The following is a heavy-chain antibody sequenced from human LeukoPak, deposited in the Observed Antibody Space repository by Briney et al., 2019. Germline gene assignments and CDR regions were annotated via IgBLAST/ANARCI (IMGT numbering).Heavy chain of an antibody. V-gene: IGHV3-23*01. CDR1: GFSFRSYA. Sequence: GGSLRLSCAVSGFSFRSYAMNWVRQAPGKGLEWVAAITADGGSTHYTTSVKGRFIISRDTPKNTLSLQMNNLRAEDTAVYFCARVWIRDHMDVWGEGTTVSVSS. CDR3: ARVWIRDHMDV. CDR2: ITADGGST. D-gene: IGHD1-1*01. J-gene: IGHJ6*03.